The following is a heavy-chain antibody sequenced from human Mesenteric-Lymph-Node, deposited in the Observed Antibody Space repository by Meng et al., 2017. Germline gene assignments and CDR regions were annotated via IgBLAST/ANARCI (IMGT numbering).Heavy chain of an antibody. J-gene: IGHJ5*02. D-gene: IGHD2-8*01. CDR3: VREGYDTNDFYNPALSWFDP. V-gene: IGHV1-2*06. CDR2: VHPTTGAT. Sequence: ASVKVSCKGSGYTFTDYYVHWVRQAPGQGLEWIGRVHPTTGATDFAHKFQARVTLTRDTSIKTTYMELSSLTSDDTAVYYCVREGYDTNDFYNPALSWFDPWGQGTLVTVSS. CDR1: GYTFTDYY.